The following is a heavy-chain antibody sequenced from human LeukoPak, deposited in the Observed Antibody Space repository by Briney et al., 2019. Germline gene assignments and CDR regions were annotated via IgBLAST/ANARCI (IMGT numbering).Heavy chain of an antibody. J-gene: IGHJ4*02. Sequence: SLRLSCAASGFTFSSYAMTWVRQAPGKGLEWVSGISNSGGSTYYADSVKGRLTIPRDNSKNTLYLQMNSLRAEDTALYYCAILYSTNYWGRGTLVTVSS. D-gene: IGHD6-13*01. CDR1: GFTFSSYA. V-gene: IGHV3-23*01. CDR3: AILYSTNY. CDR2: ISNSGGST.